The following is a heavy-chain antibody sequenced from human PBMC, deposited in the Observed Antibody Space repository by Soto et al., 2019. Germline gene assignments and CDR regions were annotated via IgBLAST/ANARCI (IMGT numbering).Heavy chain of an antibody. CDR1: GFTFSSYA. D-gene: IGHD2-15*01. Sequence: HPGGSLRLSCAASGFTFSSYAMSWVRQAPGKGLEWVSAITGSTGNTYYADSVKGRFTIYRDNFKNTLYLQMNSLRAEDTAVFYYAKGSRASCSGASCYPFDYWGQGTQVTVSS. CDR2: ITGSTGNT. V-gene: IGHV3-23*01. J-gene: IGHJ4*02. CDR3: AKGSRASCSGASCYPFDY.